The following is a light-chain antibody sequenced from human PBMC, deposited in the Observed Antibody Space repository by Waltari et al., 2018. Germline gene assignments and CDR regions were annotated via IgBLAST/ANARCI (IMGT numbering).Light chain of an antibody. CDR1: SSDVGGYNY. Sequence: QSALTQPASVSGSPGQSITISCTGTSSDVGGYNYVPWYQQHPGKAPKLMIYDVSNRPSGVSNRFSGSKSGITASLTISGLQAEDEADYYCSSYTSSSTVVFGGGTKLTVL. CDR3: SSYTSSSTVV. CDR2: DVS. J-gene: IGLJ2*01. V-gene: IGLV2-14*03.